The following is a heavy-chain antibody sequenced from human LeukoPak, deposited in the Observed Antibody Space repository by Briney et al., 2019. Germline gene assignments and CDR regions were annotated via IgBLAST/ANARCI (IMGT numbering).Heavy chain of an antibody. J-gene: IGHJ4*02. CDR3: ARERTIDGPYYFDY. V-gene: IGHV4-34*01. CDR1: GGSFSGYY. CDR2: INHSGST. Sequence: PSETLSLTCAVYGGSFSGYYWSWIRQPPGKGLEWIGEINHSGSTNYNPSLKSRVTISVDTSKNQFSLKLSSVTAGDTAVYYCARERTIDGPYYFDYWGQGTLVTVSS. D-gene: IGHD1/OR15-1a*01.